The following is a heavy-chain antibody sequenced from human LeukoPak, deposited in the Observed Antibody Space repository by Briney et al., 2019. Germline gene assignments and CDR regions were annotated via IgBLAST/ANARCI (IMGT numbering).Heavy chain of an antibody. Sequence: MSSETLSLTCTVSGGSISSYYWSWIRQPAGRGLEWIGRIQTSGSTNYNPSLKSRVTMSVDTSKNKFSLEVNSVTAADTAVYYCARVGSGWSFDYWGQGTLVTVSS. D-gene: IGHD6-19*01. V-gene: IGHV4-4*07. CDR2: IQTSGST. CDR1: GGSISSYY. CDR3: ARVGSGWSFDY. J-gene: IGHJ4*02.